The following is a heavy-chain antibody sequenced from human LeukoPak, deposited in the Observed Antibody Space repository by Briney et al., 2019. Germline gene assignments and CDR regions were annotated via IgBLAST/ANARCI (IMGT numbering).Heavy chain of an antibody. V-gene: IGHV3-11*04. CDR1: GFTFSDYY. CDR3: AGYSSGWFAAFHI. CDR2: IISTGGTI. J-gene: IGHJ3*02. D-gene: IGHD6-19*01. Sequence: GGSLRLSCAASGFTFSDYYMSWIRQAPGKGLEWLSYIISTGGTIYYADSVKGRFTISRDNAKNSLYLQMNSLRAEDTAVYYCAGYSSGWFAAFHIWGQGTMVTVSS.